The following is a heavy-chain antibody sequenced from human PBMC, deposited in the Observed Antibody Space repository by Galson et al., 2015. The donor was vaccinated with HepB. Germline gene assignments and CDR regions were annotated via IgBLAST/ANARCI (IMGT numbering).Heavy chain of an antibody. V-gene: IGHV3-48*03. D-gene: IGHD6-19*01. CDR3: ARSAHSSGWYPYYYYYGMDV. CDR2: ISSSGSTI. CDR1: GFTFSSYE. Sequence: SLRLSCAASGFTFSSYEMNWVRQAPGKGLEWVSYISSSGSTIYYADSVKGRFTISRDNAKNSLYLQMNSLRAEDTAVYYCARSAHSSGWYPYYYYYGMDVWGQGTTVTVSS. J-gene: IGHJ6*02.